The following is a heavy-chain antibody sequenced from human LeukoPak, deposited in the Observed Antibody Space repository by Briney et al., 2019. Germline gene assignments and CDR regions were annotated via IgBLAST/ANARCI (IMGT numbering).Heavy chain of an antibody. CDR2: INSDGSST. Sequence: QTGGSLRLSCAASGFTFSSYWMHWVRHAPGKGLVWVSRINSDGSSTSYADSVKGRFTISRDNAKNTLYLQMNSLRAEDTAVYYCARDPSGDCHDYWGQGTLVTVSS. CDR3: ARDPSGDCHDY. J-gene: IGHJ4*02. D-gene: IGHD2-21*02. CDR1: GFTFSSYW. V-gene: IGHV3-74*01.